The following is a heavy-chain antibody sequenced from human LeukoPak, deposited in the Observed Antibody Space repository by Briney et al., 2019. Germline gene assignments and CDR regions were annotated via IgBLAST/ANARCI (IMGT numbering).Heavy chain of an antibody. V-gene: IGHV4-59*08. J-gene: IGHJ4*02. CDR3: ATLRRASTAVFDS. Sequence: SETLSLTCTVSGGSINYDYWSWIRQSPGKRLEWIGYIHYSGATNYSPSLNSRVTISVDTSKNQFSLKLSSVTAADTALYYCATLRRASTAVFDSWRQGTLVTVST. CDR2: IHYSGAT. D-gene: IGHD2-21*02. CDR1: GGSINYDY.